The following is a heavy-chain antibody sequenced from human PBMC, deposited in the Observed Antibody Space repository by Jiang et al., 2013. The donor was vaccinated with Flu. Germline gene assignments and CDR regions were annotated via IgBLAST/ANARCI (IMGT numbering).Heavy chain of an antibody. CDR3: ARAGGYSGYDYTYYYYYYMDV. CDR2: T. V-gene: IGHV1-46*01. D-gene: IGHD5-12*01. J-gene: IGHJ6*03. Sequence: TSYAQKFQGRVTMTRDTSTSTVYMELSSLRSEDTAVYYCARAGGYSGYDYTYYYYYYMDVWGKGTTVTVSS.